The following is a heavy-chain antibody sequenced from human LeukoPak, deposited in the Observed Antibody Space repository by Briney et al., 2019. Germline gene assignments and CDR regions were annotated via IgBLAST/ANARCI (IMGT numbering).Heavy chain of an antibody. J-gene: IGHJ4*02. V-gene: IGHV3-7*01. CDR1: GFTFRSYG. CDR3: ARVQTPFV. Sequence: GGTLRLSCAASGFTFRSYGMSWVRQAPGKGLEWVANIKQDGSEKYYVDSGKGRFAISRDNAKNSLYLQIKSLRAGDTAVNYFARVQTPFVWDQGTLVTVSS. CDR2: IKQDGSEK.